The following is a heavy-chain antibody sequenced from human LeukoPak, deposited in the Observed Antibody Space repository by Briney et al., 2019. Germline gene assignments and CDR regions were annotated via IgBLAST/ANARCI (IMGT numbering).Heavy chain of an antibody. CDR2: IYYSGGT. V-gene: IGHV4-39*07. D-gene: IGHD3-10*01. Sequence: KPSETLSLTCTVSGGSISSSNYYWGWIRQPPGKGLEWIGTIYYSGGTYYNPSLKSRVTISVDTSKNQFSLKLSSVTAADTAVYYCARDEGGITMVRGTWFDYWGQGTLVTVSS. CDR1: GGSISSSNYY. J-gene: IGHJ4*02. CDR3: ARDEGGITMVRGTWFDY.